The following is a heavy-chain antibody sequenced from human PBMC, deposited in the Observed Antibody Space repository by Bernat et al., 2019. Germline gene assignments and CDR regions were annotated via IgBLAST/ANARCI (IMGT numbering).Heavy chain of an antibody. CDR3: ARVGYIWGSQMFDY. CDR1: GGSISSSSYY. Sequence: QLQLQESGPGLVKPSETLSLTCTVSGGSISSSSYYWGWIRQPPGKGLEWIGSIYYSGSTYYNPSLKSRVTISVDKSKNQFSLKLSSVTAADTAVYYCARVGYIWGSQMFDYWGQGTLVTVSS. V-gene: IGHV4-39*07. CDR2: IYYSGST. D-gene: IGHD3-16*01. J-gene: IGHJ4*02.